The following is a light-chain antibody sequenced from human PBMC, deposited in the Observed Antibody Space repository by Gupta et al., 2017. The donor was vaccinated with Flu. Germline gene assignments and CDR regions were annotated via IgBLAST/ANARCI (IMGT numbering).Light chain of an antibody. CDR2: TAS. CDR3: QHSDNFPYT. Sequence: DIQMTQSPSSLSASVGDRVTITCRASQRISSHLNWYQQKPGKAPKLLIYTASSLQSGVPSRFSGSGSGTDFTLTITSLQPEDFGTYYCQHSDNFPYTFGQGTKLEIK. CDR1: QRISSH. V-gene: IGKV1-39*01. J-gene: IGKJ2*01.